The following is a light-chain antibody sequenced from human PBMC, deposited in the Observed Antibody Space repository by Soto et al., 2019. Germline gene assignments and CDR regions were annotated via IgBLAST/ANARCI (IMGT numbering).Light chain of an antibody. CDR3: QQYDNLPYT. V-gene: IGKV1-33*01. J-gene: IGKJ2*01. CDR1: QDISNY. CDR2: DAS. Sequence: DIQMTQSPSSLSASVGDRVTITCQASQDISNYLNWYQQKPGKAPKLLIYDASNLETGVPSRFSGSGSGTDFTCTSSSLQPEEIATYYCQQYDNLPYTFGQGTKLEIK.